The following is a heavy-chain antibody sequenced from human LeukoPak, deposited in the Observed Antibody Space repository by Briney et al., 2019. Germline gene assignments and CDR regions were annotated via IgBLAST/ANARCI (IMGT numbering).Heavy chain of an antibody. Sequence: GGSLRLSCAASGFTFSSYSMNWVRQAPGKGLEWVSYISSSSSTIYYADSVKGRFTISRDNAKNSLYLQMNSLRAEDTAVYYCARVGIVVVPAANIVWGQGTLVTVSS. CDR2: ISSSSSTI. D-gene: IGHD2-2*03. J-gene: IGHJ4*02. CDR3: ARVGIVVVPAANIV. V-gene: IGHV3-48*04. CDR1: GFTFSSYS.